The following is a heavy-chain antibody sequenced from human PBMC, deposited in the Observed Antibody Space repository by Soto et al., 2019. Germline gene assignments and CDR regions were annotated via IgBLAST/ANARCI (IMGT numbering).Heavy chain of an antibody. CDR1: GGSFSGYS. Sequence: SETLSLTCAVYGGSFSGYSWTWIRQPPGTGLEWIGEINHSGSTNYNPSLKSRVTISVDTSKNQFSLKLSSVTAADTAVYYCARRGSGSYSDYWGQGTLVTVSS. CDR2: INHSGST. D-gene: IGHD3-10*01. J-gene: IGHJ4*02. V-gene: IGHV4-34*01. CDR3: ARRGSGSYSDY.